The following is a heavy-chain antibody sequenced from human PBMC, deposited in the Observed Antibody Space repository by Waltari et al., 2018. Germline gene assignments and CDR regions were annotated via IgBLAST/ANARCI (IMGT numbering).Heavy chain of an antibody. CDR3: ASGGGRPFDY. Sequence: EVQLVESGGALVQPGGSVRLSCAACGFTFSTTWMCWVRQTPGKGLEWVANIKPDGSEKYYVDSVKGRFTISRDNAKNSLYLQMNSLRAEDTAVYFCASGGGRPFDYWGQGTLVTVSS. D-gene: IGHD3-16*01. CDR1: GFTFSTTW. V-gene: IGHV3-7*01. J-gene: IGHJ4*02. CDR2: IKPDGSEK.